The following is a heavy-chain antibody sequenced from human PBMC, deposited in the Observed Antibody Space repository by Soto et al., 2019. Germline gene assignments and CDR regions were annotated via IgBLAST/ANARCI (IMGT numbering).Heavy chain of an antibody. D-gene: IGHD6-19*01. J-gene: IGHJ4*02. CDR1: GCTFIDYG. V-gene: IGHV3-23*05. Sequence: VLPMRVSWAAAGCTFIDYGRRWISQATGKGLEWVSTIDNSGTSTRYADSVRGRFTISRDNSKNTLYLQMNSLRAEDTAVYYCSPDSSGGEFDCWGQGTQVPVSS. CDR2: IDNSGTST. CDR3: SPDSSGGEFDC.